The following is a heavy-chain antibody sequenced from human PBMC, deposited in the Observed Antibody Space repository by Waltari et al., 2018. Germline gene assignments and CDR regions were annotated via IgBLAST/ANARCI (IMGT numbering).Heavy chain of an antibody. CDR2: IYYSGST. CDR3: ARARGYCSGGSCYGWFDP. J-gene: IGHJ5*02. CDR1: GGSISSSSYY. V-gene: IGHV4-39*07. D-gene: IGHD2-15*01. Sequence: QLQLQESGPGLVKPSETLSLTCTVSGGSISSSSYYWGWIRQPPGKGLEWIGSIYYSGSTYYNPSLKSRVTISVDTSKNQFSLKLSSVTAADTAVYYCARARGYCSGGSCYGWFDPWGQGTLVTVSS.